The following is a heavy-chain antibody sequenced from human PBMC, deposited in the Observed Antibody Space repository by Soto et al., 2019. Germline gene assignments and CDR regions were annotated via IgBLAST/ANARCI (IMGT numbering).Heavy chain of an antibody. D-gene: IGHD4-4*01. V-gene: IGHV1-69*08. CDR3: AGDSGYSNYAFDF. Sequence: QVQLVQSGAEVKKPGSSVKVSCEASGGSVSSYTLSWVRQAPGQGLEWMGRIIPILGRANYAQKFQDRVTITADKSTSTAYRELSRRRSEDTAVYFCAGDSGYSNYAFDFWGQGTLITVSS. CDR2: IIPILGRA. CDR1: GGSVSSYT. J-gene: IGHJ4*02.